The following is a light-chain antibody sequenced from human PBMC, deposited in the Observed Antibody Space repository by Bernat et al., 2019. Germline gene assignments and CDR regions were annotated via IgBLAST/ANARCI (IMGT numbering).Light chain of an antibody. V-gene: IGKV3-20*01. Sequence: EIVLTQSPGTLSLSPGERATLSCRASQSVIRSYLAWYQQKPGRAPRLLIYAASSRATGIPDRFSGSGSGTEFSVNISRLEPEDFAVYYCQQYGSSPYSFGQGTKLEIK. CDR2: AAS. CDR3: QQYGSSPYS. J-gene: IGKJ2*03. CDR1: QSVIRSY.